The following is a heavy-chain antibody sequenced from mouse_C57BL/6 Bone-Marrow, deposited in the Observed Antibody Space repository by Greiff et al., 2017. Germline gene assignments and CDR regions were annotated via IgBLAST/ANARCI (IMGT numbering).Heavy chain of an antibody. Sequence: EVKLVESGGGLVQPGESLKLSCESNEYEFPSHDMSWVRKTPETRLELVAAINSDGGSTYYPDTMERRFIISRDNTKKTLYLQMSSLRSEDTALYYCARQWDGYYPFYAMDYWGQGTSVTVSS. J-gene: IGHJ4*01. D-gene: IGHD2-3*01. CDR1: EYEFPSHD. CDR3: ARQWDGYYPFYAMDY. CDR2: INSDGGST. V-gene: IGHV5-2*01.